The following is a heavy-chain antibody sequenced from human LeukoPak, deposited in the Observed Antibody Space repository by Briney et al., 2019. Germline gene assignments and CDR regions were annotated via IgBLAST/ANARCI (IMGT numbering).Heavy chain of an antibody. Sequence: GESLKISCNGSAYSFTSYWIGWVRQMPGKGLELMGIIYSGDSDTRYSPSFQGQVTIPADKSISTAYLQWISLKAADTAMYYCARRLISTPGWFDPWGQGTLVTVSS. CDR3: ARRLISTPGWFDP. CDR2: IYSGDSDT. J-gene: IGHJ5*02. D-gene: IGHD2-8*01. V-gene: IGHV5-51*01. CDR1: AYSFTSYW.